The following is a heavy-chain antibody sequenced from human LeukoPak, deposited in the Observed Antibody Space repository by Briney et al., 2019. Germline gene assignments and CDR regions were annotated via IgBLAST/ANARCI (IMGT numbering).Heavy chain of an antibody. V-gene: IGHV4-39*07. CDR2: IYYSGST. J-gene: IGHJ3*02. CDR1: GGSISSSSYY. Sequence: SETLSLTYTVSGGSISSSSYYWGWIRQPPGKGLEWIGSIYYSGSTYYNPSLKSRVTISVDTSKNQFSLKLSSVTAADTAVYYCARLEPRVVARAFDIWGQGTMVTVSS. CDR3: ARLEPRVVARAFDI. D-gene: IGHD2-2*01.